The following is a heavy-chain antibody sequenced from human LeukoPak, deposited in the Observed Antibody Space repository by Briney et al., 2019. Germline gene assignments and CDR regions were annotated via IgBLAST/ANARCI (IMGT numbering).Heavy chain of an antibody. CDR1: GGSISSYY. J-gene: IGHJ4*02. CDR2: IYHSGRT. Sequence: RSSETLSLTCTVSGGSISSYYWSWIRQPPGKGLEWIGYIYHSGRTNYNPSLKSRVTISVDTSKNQFSLKLSSVTAADTAVYYCARADHDYGDYSSFDYWGQGTLVTVSS. CDR3: ARADHDYGDYSSFDY. D-gene: IGHD4-17*01. V-gene: IGHV4-59*01.